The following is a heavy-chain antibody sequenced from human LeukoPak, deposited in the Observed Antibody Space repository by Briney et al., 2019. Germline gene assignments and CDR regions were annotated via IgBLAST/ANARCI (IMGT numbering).Heavy chain of an antibody. D-gene: IGHD4-11*01. CDR2: INHSGST. Sequence: SDTLSLTCAVNGGSFSRYYWSWIRQPPGKGLEWIGEINHSGSTNYNPSLKSRVTISVDTSKNQFSLKLNSVTAADTAIYYCARGNMWDYRRYYYYMDVWGKGTTVTVSS. CDR1: GGSFSRYY. V-gene: IGHV4-34*01. J-gene: IGHJ6*03. CDR3: ARGNMWDYRRYYYYMDV.